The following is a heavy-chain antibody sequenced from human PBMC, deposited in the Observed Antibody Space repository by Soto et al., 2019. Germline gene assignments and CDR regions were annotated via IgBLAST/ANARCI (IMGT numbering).Heavy chain of an antibody. J-gene: IGHJ6*02. Sequence: PSQTLSLTCGNSGDSVSSDSASWNWIRQYPSRGLEWLGRTYYRSKWYNDYAVSVKSRLSINPDTSKNQFSLQLNSVTPDDTAVYYCARENGAVSHAHYYYVMDVWGQDTTVTVSS. D-gene: IGHD3-16*01. CDR2: TYYRSKWYN. CDR1: GDSVSSDSAS. V-gene: IGHV6-1*01. CDR3: ARENGAVSHAHYYYVMDV.